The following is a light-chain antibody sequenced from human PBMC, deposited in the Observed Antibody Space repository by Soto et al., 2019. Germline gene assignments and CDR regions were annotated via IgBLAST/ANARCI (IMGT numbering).Light chain of an antibody. Sequence: EIVLTQSPGTLSLSPGERATLSCRASQSVSSTYLAWYQQKPGQAPRLLIYGASSRATGGPDRFSGSGSGTDFTLTISRLESEDFAVYYCQQYGSSPLTFGGGTKVEIK. V-gene: IGKV3-20*01. CDR1: QSVSSTY. CDR3: QQYGSSPLT. CDR2: GAS. J-gene: IGKJ4*02.